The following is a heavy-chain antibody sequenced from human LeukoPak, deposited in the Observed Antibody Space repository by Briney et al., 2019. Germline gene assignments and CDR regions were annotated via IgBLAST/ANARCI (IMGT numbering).Heavy chain of an antibody. Sequence: PSETLSLTCTVSGGSVSSGSYYWRWIRQPPGKGLEWIGYIYYSGSTNYNPSLKSRVTISVDTSKNQFSLKLSSVTAADTAVYYCARAPRGGYDYVSGMDVWGQGTTVTVSS. J-gene: IGHJ6*02. CDR1: GGSVSSGSYY. CDR2: IYYSGST. V-gene: IGHV4-61*01. CDR3: ARAPRGGYDYVSGMDV. D-gene: IGHD5-12*01.